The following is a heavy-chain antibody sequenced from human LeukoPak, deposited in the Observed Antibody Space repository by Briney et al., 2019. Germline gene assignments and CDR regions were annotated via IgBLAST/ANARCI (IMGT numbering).Heavy chain of an antibody. Sequence: QTGGSLRLSCAASGFTFSSYAMSWVRQAPGKGLEWVSAISGSGGSTYYADSVKGRFTFSRDNSKNTLWLQMNSLKAEDTAVYYCARAGKAAAFDYWGQGTLVTVSS. D-gene: IGHD2-15*01. V-gene: IGHV3-23*01. CDR2: ISGSGGST. CDR3: ARAGKAAAFDY. J-gene: IGHJ4*02. CDR1: GFTFSSYA.